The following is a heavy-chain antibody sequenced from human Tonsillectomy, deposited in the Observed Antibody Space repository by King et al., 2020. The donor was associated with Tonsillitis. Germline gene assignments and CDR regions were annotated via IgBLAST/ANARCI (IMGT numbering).Heavy chain of an antibody. Sequence: VPLQESGPGLVKPSETLSLTCTVSGGSISSYYWSWIRQPPGKGLEWIGYIYYSGSTNYNPSLKSRVTISVDTSKNQFSLQLSSVTAADTAVYYCARGRVGVYRGAFDIWGQGTMVTVSS. D-gene: IGHD5/OR15-5a*01. CDR1: GGSISSYY. CDR2: IYYSGST. CDR3: ARGRVGVYRGAFDI. V-gene: IGHV4-59*01. J-gene: IGHJ3*02.